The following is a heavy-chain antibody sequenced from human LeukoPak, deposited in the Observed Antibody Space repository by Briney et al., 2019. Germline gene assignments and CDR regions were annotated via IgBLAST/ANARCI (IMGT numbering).Heavy chain of an antibody. CDR3: ARTTILTGYPFDY. V-gene: IGHV4-38-2*02. J-gene: IGHJ4*02. CDR1: GYSISSGYY. Sequence: PSVTLSLTCTVSGYSISSGYYWGWIRQPPGKGLEWIGEINHSGSTNYNPSLKSRVTISVDTSKNQFSLKLSSVTAADTAVYYCARTTILTGYPFDYWGQGTLVTVSS. CDR2: INHSGST. D-gene: IGHD3-9*01.